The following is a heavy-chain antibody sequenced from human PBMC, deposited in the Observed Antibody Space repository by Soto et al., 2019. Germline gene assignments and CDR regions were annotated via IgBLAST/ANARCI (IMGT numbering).Heavy chain of an antibody. V-gene: IGHV4-59*01. J-gene: IGHJ6*02. Sequence: WTWIRQPPGKGLEWIGYICNSGSTKYNPSLTSRVTMSVDTSKNQVSLNVASVAAADTAVYYCARVGTSAYFYAMDVWGQGTTVTISS. D-gene: IGHD6-13*01. CDR2: ICNSGST. CDR3: ARVGTSAYFYAMDV.